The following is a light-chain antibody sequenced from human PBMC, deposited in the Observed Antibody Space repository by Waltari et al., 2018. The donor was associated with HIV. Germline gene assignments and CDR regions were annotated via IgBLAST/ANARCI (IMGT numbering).Light chain of an antibody. CDR2: KAT. Sequence: DIQMTQSPSTLSASVGDRVTVTCRASQSVNTWLAWYQQSPGKAPKRLISKATSLPGGVPSRFSGSGAGTEFTLTITSLQPDDFAMYYCQQYNSYPWTFGQGTKLDIK. J-gene: IGKJ1*01. CDR3: QQYNSYPWT. V-gene: IGKV1-5*03. CDR1: QSVNTW.